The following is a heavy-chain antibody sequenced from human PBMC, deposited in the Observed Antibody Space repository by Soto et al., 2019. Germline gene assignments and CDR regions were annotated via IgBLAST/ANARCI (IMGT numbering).Heavy chain of an antibody. V-gene: IGHV3-23*01. D-gene: IGHD2-2*01. CDR3: AKEKLGSSSNSCYPGFDC. J-gene: IGHJ4*01. Sequence: GGSLRLSCAASGFTFSSYAMSWVRQAPGKGLEWVSAISGSGGSTYYADSVKGRFTISRDNSKNTLYLQMNSLRAEDTAVYYCAKEKLGSSSNSCYPGFDCWGQGTLVAVSS. CDR2: ISGSGGST. CDR1: GFTFSSYA.